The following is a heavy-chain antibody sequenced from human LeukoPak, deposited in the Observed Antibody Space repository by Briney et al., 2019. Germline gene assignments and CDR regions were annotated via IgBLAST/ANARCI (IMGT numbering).Heavy chain of an antibody. D-gene: IGHD1-26*01. J-gene: IGHJ3*02. Sequence: SETLSLTCTVSGGSMRGYYWSWIRQPPGKGLEWIGYIYYSGSTSYNPSLKSRVTISVDTSKKQFSLKLSSVTAADTAFYYCARYIVSYPHDAFDIWGQGTMVTVSS. CDR2: IYYSGST. CDR1: GGSMRGYY. V-gene: IGHV4-59*01. CDR3: ARYIVSYPHDAFDI.